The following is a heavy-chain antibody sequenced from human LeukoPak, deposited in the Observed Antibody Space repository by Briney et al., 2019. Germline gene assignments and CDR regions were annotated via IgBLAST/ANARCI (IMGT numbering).Heavy chain of an antibody. J-gene: IGHJ6*04. Sequence: KPSETLSLTCTVSGGSISSYYWSWIRQPPGQGLEWIGYIYYSGSTNYNPSLKSRVTISVDTSKNQFSLKLSSVTAADTAVYYCARGEYVLRLLDVWGKGTTVTVSS. CDR1: GGSISSYY. CDR2: IYYSGST. V-gene: IGHV4-59*01. D-gene: IGHD3-3*01. CDR3: ARGEYVLRLLDV.